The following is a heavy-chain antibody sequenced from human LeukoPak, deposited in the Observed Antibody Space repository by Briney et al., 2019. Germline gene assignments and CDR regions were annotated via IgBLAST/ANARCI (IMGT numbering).Heavy chain of an antibody. CDR3: AKDPVVVVPAAILGLFDY. V-gene: IGHV3-23*01. D-gene: IGHD2-2*01. CDR2: ISGSGGST. Sequence: GGSLRLSCAASGFTFSSYAMSWVRQAPGKGLEWVSAISGSGGSTYYADSVKGRFTISRDNSKNTLYLQMNSLRAEDTAVYYCAKDPVVVVPAAILGLFDYWGQGTLVTVPS. CDR1: GFTFSSYA. J-gene: IGHJ4*02.